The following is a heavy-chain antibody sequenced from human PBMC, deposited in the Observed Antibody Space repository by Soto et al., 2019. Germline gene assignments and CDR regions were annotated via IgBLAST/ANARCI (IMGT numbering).Heavy chain of an antibody. D-gene: IGHD6-6*01. Sequence: SETLSLTCTVSGGSISSSSYYWGWIRQPPGKGLEWIGSIYYSGSTYYNPSLKSRVTISVDTSKNQFSLKLSSVTAADTAVYYCARREYSSSPDYWGQGTLVTVSS. CDR1: GGSISSSSYY. CDR2: IYYSGST. V-gene: IGHV4-39*01. J-gene: IGHJ4*02. CDR3: ARREYSSSPDY.